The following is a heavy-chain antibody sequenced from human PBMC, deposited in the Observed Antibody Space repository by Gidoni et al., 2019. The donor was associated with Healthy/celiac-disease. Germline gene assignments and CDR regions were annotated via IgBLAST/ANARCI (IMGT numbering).Heavy chain of an antibody. CDR3: ARPSLPYADYYYGMDV. CDR2: IYSGGST. V-gene: IGHV3-53*01. J-gene: IGHJ6*02. CDR1: GFTVSSNY. Sequence: EVQLVESGGGLIQPGGSLRLSCAASGFTVSSNYMSWVRQAPGKGLEWVSVIYSGGSTYYADSVKGRFTISRDNSKNTLYLQMNSLRAEDTAVYYCARPSLPYADYYYGMDVWGQGTTVTVSS.